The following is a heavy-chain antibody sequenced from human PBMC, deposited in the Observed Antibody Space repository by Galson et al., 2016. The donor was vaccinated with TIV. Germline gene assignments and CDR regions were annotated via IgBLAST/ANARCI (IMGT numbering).Heavy chain of an antibody. CDR2: VYYNGDT. V-gene: IGHV4-39*01. CDR1: CVSITSSTYY. Sequence: ETLSLTCTVSCVSITSSTYYWGWIRQPPGKGLEWIGSVYYNGDTYYNPSLKSRVTISVDTSKNQFSLKLNSVTAADTSISYCARHGAWSWYFDLWGRGTLVTVSS. J-gene: IGHJ2*01. D-gene: IGHD3-16*01. CDR3: ARHGAWSWYFDL.